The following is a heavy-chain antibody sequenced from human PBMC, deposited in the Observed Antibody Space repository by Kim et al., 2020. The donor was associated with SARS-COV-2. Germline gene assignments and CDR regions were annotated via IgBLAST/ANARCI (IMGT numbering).Heavy chain of an antibody. D-gene: IGHD3-10*01. J-gene: IGHJ4*02. CDR3: ARLGFAGLLWFGESSRDY. CDR2: IYYSGST. CDR1: GGSISSSSYY. Sequence: SETLSLTCTVSGGSISSSSYYWGWIRQPPGKGLEWIGSIYYSGSTYYNPSLKSRVTISVDTSKNQFSLKLSSVIAADTAVYYCARLGFAGLLWFGESSRDYWGQGTLVTVSS. V-gene: IGHV4-39*01.